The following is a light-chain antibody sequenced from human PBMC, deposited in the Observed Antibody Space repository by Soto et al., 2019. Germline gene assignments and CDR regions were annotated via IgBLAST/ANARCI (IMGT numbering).Light chain of an antibody. Sequence: EIVLTQSPGTLSLSPGERATLSCRASQSVSSSYLAWYQQKPGQAPRLLIYGASSRATGIPDRFSGSGSGTDFTLTISRLEPEDFAGYYCQQYGSSPYTFVQGTKLEI. J-gene: IGKJ2*01. CDR1: QSVSSSY. V-gene: IGKV3-20*01. CDR2: GAS. CDR3: QQYGSSPYT.